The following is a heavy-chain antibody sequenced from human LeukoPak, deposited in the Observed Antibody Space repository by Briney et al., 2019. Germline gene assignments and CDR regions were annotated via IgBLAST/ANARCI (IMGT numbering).Heavy chain of an antibody. D-gene: IGHD4-11*01. CDR2: ISYDGSSK. Sequence: GGSLRLPCAASGFTFSSYGMHWVRQAPGKGLEWEAVISYDGSSKYYADSVKGRFTISRDNSKNTLYLQMNSLRAEDTAVYYCAKATDYRYYYYYGMDVWGQGTTVTVSS. V-gene: IGHV3-30*18. CDR3: AKATDYRYYYYYGMDV. J-gene: IGHJ6*02. CDR1: GFTFSSYG.